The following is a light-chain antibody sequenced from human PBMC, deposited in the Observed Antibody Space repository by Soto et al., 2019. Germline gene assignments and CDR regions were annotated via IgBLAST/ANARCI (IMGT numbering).Light chain of an antibody. Sequence: IVMTQSPPTLSVSPGENVTLSCRANQLVRGSQVAWYQQKPGEAPRLLIFGASIRATGIPARFSGDGSETEFTLTISSLQSDDLAVYYCQQYRDWPPWSFGQGTKVDIK. CDR1: QLVRGSQ. CDR2: GAS. J-gene: IGKJ1*01. CDR3: QQYRDWPPWS. V-gene: IGKV3-15*01.